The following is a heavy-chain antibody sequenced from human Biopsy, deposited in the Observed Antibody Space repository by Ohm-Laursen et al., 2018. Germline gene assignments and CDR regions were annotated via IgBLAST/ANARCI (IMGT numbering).Heavy chain of an antibody. Sequence: LSLTCPVSGGSVSSNTNYWAWIRQPPGKGLEWIGSIFYSGIIYYNPSFKSRVSISVDTSKNQFSLNLNSVTAADTAVYYCARHPTGFWFDPWGQGTLVIVSS. J-gene: IGHJ5*02. CDR1: GGSVSSNTNY. V-gene: IGHV4-39*01. CDR2: IFYSGII. CDR3: ARHPTGFWFDP.